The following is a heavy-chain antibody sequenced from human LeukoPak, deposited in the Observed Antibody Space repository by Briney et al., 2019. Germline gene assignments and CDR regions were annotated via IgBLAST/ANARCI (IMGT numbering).Heavy chain of an antibody. J-gene: IGHJ4*02. CDR1: GFTFSNFA. CDR3: VKEPAITGIADS. V-gene: IGHV3-23*01. CDR2: ISASADYT. Sequence: GGSLRLSCDASGFTFSNFALTWVRQAPGKGLEWVSSISASADYTHYADSVKGRFTISRDDSRNTVYLQMNRLRADDTAIYYCVKEPAITGIADSWGLGTLVTVSS. D-gene: IGHD1-20*01.